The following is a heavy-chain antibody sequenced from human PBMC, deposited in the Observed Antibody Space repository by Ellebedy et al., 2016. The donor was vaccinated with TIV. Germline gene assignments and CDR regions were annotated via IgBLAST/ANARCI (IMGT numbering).Heavy chain of an antibody. J-gene: IGHJ3*02. CDR2: MNPNTGDT. Sequence: ASVTVSCXASGYTLTDYDINWVRQATGQGLEWMGWMNPNTGDTGYGEKFQGRVTMTRDTSLNTAYMELRSLRSDDTAVYYCARGRLRYFDWLFPSDAFDIWGQGTMVTVSS. V-gene: IGHV1-8*01. CDR1: GYTLTDYD. CDR3: ARGRLRYFDWLFPSDAFDI. D-gene: IGHD3-9*01.